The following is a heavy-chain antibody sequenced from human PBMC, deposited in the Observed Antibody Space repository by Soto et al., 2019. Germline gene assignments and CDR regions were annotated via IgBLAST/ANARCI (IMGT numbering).Heavy chain of an antibody. Sequence: QVQLQQWGAGLLKPSETLSLTCAVYGGSFSGYYWSWIRQPPGKGLEWIGEINHSGSTNYNPSLKSRVTISVDTSKNQFSLKLSSVTAADTVVYSCARAYQLLFGGWFDPWGQGTLVTVSS. CDR1: GGSFSGYY. V-gene: IGHV4-34*02. D-gene: IGHD2-2*01. J-gene: IGHJ5*02. CDR3: ARAYQLLFGGWFDP. CDR2: INHSGST.